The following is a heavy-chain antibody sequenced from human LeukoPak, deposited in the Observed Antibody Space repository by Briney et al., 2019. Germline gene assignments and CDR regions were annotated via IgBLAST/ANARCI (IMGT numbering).Heavy chain of an antibody. D-gene: IGHD3-10*01. Sequence: PGGSLRLSCAASGFTFSSYAMHWVRQAPGKGLEYVSAISSNGGSTYYANSVKGRFTISRDNAKNSLYLQMNSLRAEDTAVYYCARTYGSGSYDLDYWGQGTLVTVSS. J-gene: IGHJ4*02. V-gene: IGHV3-64*01. CDR3: ARTYGSGSYDLDY. CDR2: ISSNGGST. CDR1: GFTFSSYA.